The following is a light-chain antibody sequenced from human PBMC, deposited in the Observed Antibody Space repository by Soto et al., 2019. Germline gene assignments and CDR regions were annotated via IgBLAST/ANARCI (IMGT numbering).Light chain of an antibody. CDR2: AAS. V-gene: IGKV3-15*01. J-gene: IGKJ2*01. Sequence: EIVMTQSPATLSVSPGERVILSCRASEGISSNLVWYQHVPGQAPRLLMYAASTRATDVPARFSGSGSGTEFTLTISSLHSEDFAVYFCQQYQNWPPMYAFGQGTKLQIK. CDR1: EGISSN. CDR3: QQYQNWPPMYA.